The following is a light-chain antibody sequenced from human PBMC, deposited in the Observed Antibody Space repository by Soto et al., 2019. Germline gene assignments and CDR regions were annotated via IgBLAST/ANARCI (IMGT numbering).Light chain of an antibody. Sequence: QAVVTQEPSFSVSPGGTVTLTCGLSSGSVSTSYYPSWYQQTPGQAPRTLIYSTNTRSSGVPDRLSGSILGNKAALTITGAQADDESDYYCVLYMGSGIRVFGGGTKLTVL. J-gene: IGLJ2*01. CDR3: VLYMGSGIRV. CDR2: STN. CDR1: SGSVSTSYY. V-gene: IGLV8-61*01.